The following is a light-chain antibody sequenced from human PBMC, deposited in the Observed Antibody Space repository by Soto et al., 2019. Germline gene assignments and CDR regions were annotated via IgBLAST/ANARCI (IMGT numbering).Light chain of an antibody. V-gene: IGLV3-1*01. CDR1: KLGDKY. Sequence: SYELTQPPSVSVSPGQTASITCSGDKLGDKYAAWYQQKPGQSPVLVIYHDSKRPSGIPERFSGSNSGNTATLTISGTQAMDEADYFCQAWDSSIYVFGTGTKVTVL. CDR2: HDS. CDR3: QAWDSSIYV. J-gene: IGLJ1*01.